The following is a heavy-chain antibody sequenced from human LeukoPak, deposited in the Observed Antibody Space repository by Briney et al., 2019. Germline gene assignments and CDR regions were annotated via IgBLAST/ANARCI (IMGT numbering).Heavy chain of an antibody. CDR2: ISGSGGST. J-gene: IGHJ4*02. D-gene: IGHD5-18*01. CDR3: AKENEGYSYGYAVDY. Sequence: GGSLRLSCAASGFTFSSYAMDWVRQAPGKGLEWVSYISGSGGSTYYADSVKGRFTISRDNSKNTLYLQMNSLRAGDTAVYYCAKENEGYSYGYAVDYWGQGTLVTVSS. CDR1: GFTFSSYA. V-gene: IGHV3-23*01.